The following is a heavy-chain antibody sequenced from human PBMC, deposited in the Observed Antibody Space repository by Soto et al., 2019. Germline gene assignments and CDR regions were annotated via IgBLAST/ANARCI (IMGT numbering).Heavy chain of an antibody. V-gene: IGHV4-31*03. Sequence: QVQLQESGPGLVKPSQTLSLTCTVSGGSISSGGYYWSWTRQHPGKGLEWIGYIYYSGSTYYNPSLKSRVTISVDTSKNQFSRKLSSVTAADTAVYYCARATGDYGDYPFSYWGQGTLVTVSS. J-gene: IGHJ4*02. CDR2: IYYSGST. CDR3: ARATGDYGDYPFSY. CDR1: GGSISSGGYY. D-gene: IGHD4-17*01.